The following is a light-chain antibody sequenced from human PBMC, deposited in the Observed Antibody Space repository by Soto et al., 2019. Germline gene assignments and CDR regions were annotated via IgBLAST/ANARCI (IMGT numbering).Light chain of an antibody. CDR3: HQAISFPIT. V-gene: IGKV1-12*01. J-gene: IGKJ5*01. CDR2: TAS. Sequence: DIQMTQSPSSVSASVGDSVTITCRASESISTWLAWYRQKPGKAPELLIYTASNLQRGVPSRFSGRGSGTDFTLTISSLQPEDFATYYCHQAISFPITFGQGTRLEIK. CDR1: ESISTW.